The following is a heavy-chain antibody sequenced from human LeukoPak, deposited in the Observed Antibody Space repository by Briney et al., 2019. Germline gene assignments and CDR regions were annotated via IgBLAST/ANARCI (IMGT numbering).Heavy chain of an antibody. CDR1: GGTFSGYT. Sequence: GASVKVSRKASGGTFSGYTISWVRQAPGQGLEWMGGIIPIFATANYAQKLQGRVTITTDESTSTAYMYLSSLRSEDTAVYYCARERFGTFDPWGQGTLVTVSS. D-gene: IGHD3-3*01. V-gene: IGHV1-69*05. CDR2: IIPIFATA. CDR3: ARERFGTFDP. J-gene: IGHJ5*02.